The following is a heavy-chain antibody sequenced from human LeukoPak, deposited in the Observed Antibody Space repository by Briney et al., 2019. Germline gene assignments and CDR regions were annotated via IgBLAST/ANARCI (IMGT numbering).Heavy chain of an antibody. CDR3: ARVLYGSRVNVIDS. D-gene: IGHD2-2*01. V-gene: IGHV3-7*01. J-gene: IGHJ4*02. Sequence: GGSLRLSCAASGSTFSKYWMNWVRQAPGKGLEWVSNMNEYGTEKYYVDSVRGRFTISRDNAENSLFLHMNSLRVEDTAVYRCARVLYGSRVNVIDSWGPGILVTVSS. CDR1: GSTFSKYW. CDR2: MNEYGTEK.